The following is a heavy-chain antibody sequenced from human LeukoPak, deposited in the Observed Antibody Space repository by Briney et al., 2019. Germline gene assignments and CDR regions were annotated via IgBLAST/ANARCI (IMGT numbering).Heavy chain of an antibody. J-gene: IGHJ6*02. CDR1: GDSMTSSLHY. D-gene: IGHD2-8*02. CDR3: VRRSHCTGDNCNPV. CDR2: IYYDGIT. V-gene: IGHV4-39*01. Sequence: SETLSLTCTVSGDSMTSSLHYWVWIRQPPEKGLEWIGSIYYDGITYYNSSLKSRLTISQDTSKNQFSLKMNSVTAADTAVYYCVRRSHCTGDNCNPVWGQGTTVTVSS.